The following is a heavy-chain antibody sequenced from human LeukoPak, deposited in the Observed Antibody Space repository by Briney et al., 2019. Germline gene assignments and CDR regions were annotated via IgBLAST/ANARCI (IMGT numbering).Heavy chain of an antibody. D-gene: IGHD5-12*01. CDR1: GFIFDDYA. CDR3: AKGVIRYSGYDLFDY. CDR2: ISWNSGSI. J-gene: IGHJ4*02. Sequence: GRSLRLSCAASGFIFDDYAMHWVRQAPGKGLEWVSGISWNSGSIGYADSVKGRFTISRDNAKNSLYLQMNSLRAEDTALYYCAKGVIRYSGYDLFDYWGQGTLVTVSS. V-gene: IGHV3-9*01.